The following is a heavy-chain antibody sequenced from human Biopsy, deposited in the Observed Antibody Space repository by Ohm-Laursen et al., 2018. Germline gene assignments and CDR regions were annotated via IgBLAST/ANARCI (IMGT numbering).Heavy chain of an antibody. V-gene: IGHV4-59*02. CDR3: TRDSGILNYGNFKYYHYYGMDV. CDR1: GDSVTKYY. J-gene: IGHJ6*02. Sequence: TLSLTCTVSGDSVTKYYWSWIRQPPGKGLEWIGHIYYSVMTNYNPSLQSRVSISVDTSRNQVSLTLSSVTAADTAVYYCTRDSGILNYGNFKYYHYYGMDVWGQGTKVTVSS. D-gene: IGHD4-11*01. CDR2: IYYSVMT.